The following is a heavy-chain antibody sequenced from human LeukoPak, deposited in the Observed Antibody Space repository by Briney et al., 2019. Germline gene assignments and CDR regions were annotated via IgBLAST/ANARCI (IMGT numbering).Heavy chain of an antibody. J-gene: IGHJ4*02. CDR2: INRNGDST. V-gene: IGHV3-20*04. CDR3: ARGFRNGPFDC. CDR1: GFTFDDYG. Sequence: GGPLRLSCEASGFTFDDYGMSWVRHLPGKGLEWVSGINRNGDSTDYAGSVKGRFTISRDNAKNSHFLQMNSLRVEDTALYYCARGFRNGPFDCWGQGTLVTVSS. D-gene: IGHD2-8*01.